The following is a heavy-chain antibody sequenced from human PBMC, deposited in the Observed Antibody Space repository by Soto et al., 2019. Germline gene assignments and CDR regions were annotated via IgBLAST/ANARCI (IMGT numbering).Heavy chain of an antibody. D-gene: IGHD3-22*01. CDR3: ASALYDSSGYYSYYYGMDV. CDR2: INPNSGGT. V-gene: IGHV1-2*04. J-gene: IGHJ6*01. Sequence: ASVKVSCKASGYTFTSYYMHWVRQAPGQGLEWMGWINPNSGGTNYAQKFQGCVTMTRDTSISTAYMEPSRLRTDDTAMYYCASALYDSSGYYSYYYGMDVWGQGTTVTVSS. CDR1: GYTFTSYY.